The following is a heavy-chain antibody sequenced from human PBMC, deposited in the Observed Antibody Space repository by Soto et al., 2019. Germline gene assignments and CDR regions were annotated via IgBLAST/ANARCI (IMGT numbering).Heavy chain of an antibody. D-gene: IGHD3-10*01. CDR1: GFTFSSYG. CDR2: ISYDGSNK. Sequence: PGGSLRLSCAASGFTFSSYGMHWVRQAPGKGLEWVAVISYDGSNKYYADSVKGRFTISRDNSKNTLYLQMNSLRAEDTAVYYCAKEMNPPLVRWFRVYYGMDVWGQGTTVTVSS. V-gene: IGHV3-30*18. J-gene: IGHJ6*02. CDR3: AKEMNPPLVRWFRVYYGMDV.